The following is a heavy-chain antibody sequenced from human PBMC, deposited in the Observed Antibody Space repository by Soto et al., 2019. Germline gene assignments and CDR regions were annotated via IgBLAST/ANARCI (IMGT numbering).Heavy chain of an antibody. CDR3: ARACPTGAGCFILDY. CDR1: GFSFSSHG. V-gene: IGHV3-33*01. Sequence: QVQLVESGGGVVQPERSLRLSCVTSGFSFSSHGMHWVRQAPGKGLEWVAVIWNDGTYKYYVDSVKGRFTISRDNSKSTLYLQMNSLRVEDTALYYSARACPTGAGCFILDYWGQGTLVTVSS. D-gene: IGHD2-21*01. J-gene: IGHJ4*02. CDR2: IWNDGTYK.